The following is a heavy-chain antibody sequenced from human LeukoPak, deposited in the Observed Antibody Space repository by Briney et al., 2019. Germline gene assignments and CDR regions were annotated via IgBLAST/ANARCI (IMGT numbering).Heavy chain of an antibody. J-gene: IGHJ6*03. CDR3: ARAGGYCSSTSCYGDYYYYYYMDV. V-gene: IGHV4-59*01. Sequence: SETLSLTCTVSGGSISSYYWSWIRQPPGKGLEWIGYIYYSGSTNYNPSLKSRVTISVDTSKNQFSLKLSSVTAADTAVYYCARAGGYCSSTSCYGDYYYYYYMDVWGKGTTVTVS. CDR1: GGSISSYY. D-gene: IGHD2-2*01. CDR2: IYYSGST.